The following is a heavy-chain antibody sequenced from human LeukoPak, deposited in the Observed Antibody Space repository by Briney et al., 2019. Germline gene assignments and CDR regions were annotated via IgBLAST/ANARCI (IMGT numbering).Heavy chain of an antibody. Sequence: ASVKVSCKATGYTFTGYYMHWVRQGPGQGLEWMGWINPNSGGTNYAQKFQGRVTMTRDTSISTAYMELSRLRSDDTAVYYCARKATVTTLDYWGQGTLVTVSS. J-gene: IGHJ4*02. CDR2: INPNSGGT. D-gene: IGHD4-17*01. CDR1: GYTFTGYY. V-gene: IGHV1-2*02. CDR3: ARKATVTTLDY.